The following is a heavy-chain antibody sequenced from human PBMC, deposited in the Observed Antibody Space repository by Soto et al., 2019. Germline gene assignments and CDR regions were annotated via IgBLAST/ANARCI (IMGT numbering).Heavy chain of an antibody. CDR3: AKNGQPPYYYYGMDV. D-gene: IGHD2-8*01. V-gene: IGHV1-18*01. Sequence: ASVKVSCKASGYTFSRYGISWVRQAPGQGLEWMGWISGYNGDTIYAQKVQGRVTMTIDTSTYTAYMELRSLTSDDTAIYYCAKNGQPPYYYYGMDVWGQGTTVTVSS. J-gene: IGHJ6*02. CDR2: ISGYNGDT. CDR1: GYTFSRYG.